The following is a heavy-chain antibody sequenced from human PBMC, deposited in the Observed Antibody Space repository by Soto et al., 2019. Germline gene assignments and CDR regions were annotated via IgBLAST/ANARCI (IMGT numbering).Heavy chain of an antibody. V-gene: IGHV3-74*01. D-gene: IGHD3-10*01. CDR1: GFTFSNYW. J-gene: IGHJ6*02. Sequence: GGSLRLSCAASGFTFSNYWMQWVRQAPGKGLVWVSRINSDGSSTSYADSVKGRFTISRDNAKNTLYLQMNSLRAEDTAVYYCARAVRSGSYPYYYYVMDFRGQRSSVTVSS. CDR3: ARAVRSGSYPYYYYVMDF. CDR2: INSDGSST.